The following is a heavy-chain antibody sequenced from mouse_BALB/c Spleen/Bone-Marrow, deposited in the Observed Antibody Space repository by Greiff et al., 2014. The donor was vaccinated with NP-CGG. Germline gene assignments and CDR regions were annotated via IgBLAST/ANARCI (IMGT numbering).Heavy chain of an antibody. D-gene: IGHD2-3*01. CDR1: GYTFSDYT. CDR3: ARGRWYY. V-gene: IGHV1-22*01. Sequence: EVQLQQSGPELVKPGASVKISCKTSGYTFSDYTLHWVKQSHGKSLGWIGGVNPNIGGTSYNQKFKGKASLTVNKSSTTAYMELRSLTSDDSAVYYCARGRWYYWGQGTTLTVSS. J-gene: IGHJ2*01. CDR2: VNPNIGGT.